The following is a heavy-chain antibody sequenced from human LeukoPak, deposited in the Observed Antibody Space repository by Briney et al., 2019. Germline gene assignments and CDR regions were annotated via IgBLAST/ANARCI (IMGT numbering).Heavy chain of an antibody. CDR2: IGWNSGTI. CDR1: GFTFDDYG. J-gene: IGHJ4*02. Sequence: GGSLRLSCAASGFTFDDYGMHWVRQAPGKGLEWVSSIGWNSGTIGYADSVKGRFTISRDNAKNSLCLQMNSLRAEDTALYYCAKGRYSSGWDFDYWGQGTLVTVSS. CDR3: AKGRYSSGWDFDY. D-gene: IGHD6-19*01. V-gene: IGHV3-9*01.